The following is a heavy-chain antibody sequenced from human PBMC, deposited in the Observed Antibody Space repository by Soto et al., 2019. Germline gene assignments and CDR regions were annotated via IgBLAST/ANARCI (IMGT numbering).Heavy chain of an antibody. Sequence: QVKLVQSGGEVKKPGASVKISCKASGYTFSSYGISWVRKAPGQGLEWMGWISAYNGNTNYEQKIQGRVTMTTDTYRRTAYMELRRLRSADTAIYYCASTLNARLLGLEWGQGTLVTVSS. V-gene: IGHV1-18*01. J-gene: IGHJ4*02. CDR3: ASTLNARLLGLE. CDR1: GYTFSSYG. D-gene: IGHD1-1*01. CDR2: ISAYNGNT.